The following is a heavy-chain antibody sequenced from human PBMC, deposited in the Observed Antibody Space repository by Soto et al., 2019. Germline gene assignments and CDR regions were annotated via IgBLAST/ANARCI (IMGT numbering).Heavy chain of an antibody. D-gene: IGHD1-1*01. V-gene: IGHV3-21*01. CDR1: GFTFSSYS. CDR3: ARGSWNDSGAFDI. Sequence: GGSLRLSCAAPGFTFSSYSMNWVRQAPGKGLEWVSSISSSSSYIYYADSVKGRFTISRDNAKNSLYLQMNSLRAEDTAVYYCARGSWNDSGAFDIWGQGTMVTVSS. J-gene: IGHJ3*02. CDR2: ISSSSSYI.